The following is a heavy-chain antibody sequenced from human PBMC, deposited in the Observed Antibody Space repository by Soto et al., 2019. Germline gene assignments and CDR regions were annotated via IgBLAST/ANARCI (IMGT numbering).Heavy chain of an antibody. CDR3: ARDRITITDASDI. CDR2: ISTYNGHT. D-gene: IGHD3-10*01. CDR1: GYKFISYG. Sequence: QVQLVQSGAEVKKPGASVKVSCKASGYKFISYGINWVRQAPGQGLEWLAWISTYNGHTNYAQKLQGTLIVTTDTSTSTVYMHLRSLTSDYTAVYYCARDRITITDASDIWGQGTMVTVSS. J-gene: IGHJ3*02. V-gene: IGHV1-18*01.